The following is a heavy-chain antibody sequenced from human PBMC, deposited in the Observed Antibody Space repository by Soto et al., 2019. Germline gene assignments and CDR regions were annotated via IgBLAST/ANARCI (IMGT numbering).Heavy chain of an antibody. D-gene: IGHD6-19*01. Sequence: QLQLQESGPGLVKPSETLSLTCTVSGGSISSSSYYWGWIRQPPGKGLEWIGSISYSGSTYYNPSLESRVTISVDTSKNHFSLKLSSVTATDTAVYYCAVSNSGWYGGFDPWGQGTLVTVSS. CDR3: AVSNSGWYGGFDP. CDR2: ISYSGST. V-gene: IGHV4-39*02. CDR1: GGSISSSSYY. J-gene: IGHJ5*02.